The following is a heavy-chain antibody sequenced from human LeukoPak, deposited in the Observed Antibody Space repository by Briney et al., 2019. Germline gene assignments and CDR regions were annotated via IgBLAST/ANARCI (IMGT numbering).Heavy chain of an antibody. D-gene: IGHD3-22*01. CDR1: GFTFSRYG. V-gene: IGHV3-13*01. CDR3: VREDRGSSGTDAFDI. CDR2: IGTSGDT. J-gene: IGHJ3*02. Sequence: GGSLRLSCAASGFTFSRYGMHWVRQATGKGLEWVSAIGTSGDTYYAGSVKGRFTISRENAKNSLYLQMNSLSAGDTAVYYCVREDRGSSGTDAFDIWGQGTMVSVSS.